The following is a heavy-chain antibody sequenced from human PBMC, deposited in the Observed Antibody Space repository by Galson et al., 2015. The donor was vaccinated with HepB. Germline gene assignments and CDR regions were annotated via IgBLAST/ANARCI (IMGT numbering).Heavy chain of an antibody. CDR3: AKDEGYYYDSSGYSRESGYFDY. Sequence: SLRLSCAASGFTFDDYAMHWVRQAPGKGLEWVSGISWNSGSIGYADSVKGRFTISRDNAKNSLYLQMNSLRAEDTALYYCAKDEGYYYDSSGYSRESGYFDYWGQGTLVTVSS. J-gene: IGHJ4*02. CDR1: GFTFDDYA. CDR2: ISWNSGSI. V-gene: IGHV3-9*01. D-gene: IGHD3-22*01.